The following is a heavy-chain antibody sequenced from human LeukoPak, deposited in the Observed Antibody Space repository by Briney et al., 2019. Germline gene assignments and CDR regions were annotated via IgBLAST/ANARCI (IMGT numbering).Heavy chain of an antibody. D-gene: IGHD3-10*01. CDR2: IKQDGSEK. CDR3: ARDQGYYGSGRYNWFDP. J-gene: IGHJ5*02. V-gene: IGHV3-7*01. CDR1: GFTFSSYW. Sequence: GGSLRLSCAASGFTFSSYWMSWVRQAPGKGLEWVANIKQDGSEKYYVDSVKGRFTISRDNAKNSLYLQMNSLRAEDTAVYYCARDQGYYGSGRYNWFDPWGQGTLVTVSS.